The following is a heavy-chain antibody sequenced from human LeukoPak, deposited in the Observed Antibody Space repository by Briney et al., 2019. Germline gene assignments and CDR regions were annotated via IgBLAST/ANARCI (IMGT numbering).Heavy chain of an antibody. CDR3: ARDIRVVGATLYFDF. J-gene: IGHJ4*02. Sequence: PSETLSLTCTVSGGSVSGHHWSWIRQPPGKGQEWIGHIHYSGSTNYNAPLKSRVTMSVDTSKNHFSLNLSSVTAADTAVYYCARDIRVVGATLYFDFWGQGTLVTVSS. D-gene: IGHD1-26*01. CDR1: GGSVSGHH. CDR2: IHYSGST. V-gene: IGHV4-59*02.